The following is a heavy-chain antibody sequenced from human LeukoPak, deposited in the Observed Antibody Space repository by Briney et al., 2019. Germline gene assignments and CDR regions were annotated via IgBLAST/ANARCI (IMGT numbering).Heavy chain of an antibody. CDR3: AKSGVLRYFDWLFDY. V-gene: IGHV3-30*18. D-gene: IGHD3-9*01. J-gene: IGHJ4*02. CDR2: ISYDGSNK. CDR1: GFTFSSYG. Sequence: PGGSLRLSCAASGFTFSSYGMHWVRQAPGKGLEWVAVISYDGSNKYYADSVKGRFTISRDNSKNTLYLQMNSLRAEDTAVYYCAKSGVLRYFDWLFDYWGQGTLVTVSS.